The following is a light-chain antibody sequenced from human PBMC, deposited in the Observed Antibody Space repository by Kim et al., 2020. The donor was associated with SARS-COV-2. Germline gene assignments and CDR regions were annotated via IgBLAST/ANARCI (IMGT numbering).Light chain of an antibody. J-gene: IGLJ3*02. CDR2: LEGSGSY. CDR3: ETWDSNTKV. Sequence: SSVKLTCTLSSGHSSDIIAWHQQQPGKALRYLMKLEGSGSYNKGSGVPDRFSGSSSGADRYLTISNLQSEDEADYCCETWDSNTKVFGGGTQLT. V-gene: IGLV4-60*03. CDR1: SGHSSDI.